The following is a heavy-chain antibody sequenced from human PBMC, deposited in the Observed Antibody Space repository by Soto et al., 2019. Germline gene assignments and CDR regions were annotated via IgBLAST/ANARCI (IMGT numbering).Heavy chain of an antibody. V-gene: IGHV4-34*01. CDR2: INHSGST. J-gene: IGHJ4*02. CDR3: ARGSIVVVPAAHMGAVYFDY. CDR1: GGSISSYY. Sequence: SETLSLTCTVSGGSISSYYWSWIRQPPGKGLEWIGEINHSGSTNYNPSLKSRVTISVDTSKNQFSLKLSSVTAADTAVYYCARGSIVVVPAAHMGAVYFDYWGQGTLVTVSS. D-gene: IGHD2-2*01.